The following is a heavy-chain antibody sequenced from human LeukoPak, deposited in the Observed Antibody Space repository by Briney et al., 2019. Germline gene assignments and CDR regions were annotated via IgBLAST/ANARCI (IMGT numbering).Heavy chain of an antibody. J-gene: IGHJ4*02. CDR3: AKRLGYYDSSEGYFDY. D-gene: IGHD3-22*01. CDR2: ISYDGSNK. V-gene: IGHV3-30*18. CDR1: GFTFISYG. Sequence: GGSLRLSCAASGFTFISYGMPWFGQAPGKGLEWVAVISYDGSNKNYADSVKGRFTISRDISKNTLYLQMNSLRAEDTAVYYCAKRLGYYDSSEGYFDYWGQGTLVTVSS.